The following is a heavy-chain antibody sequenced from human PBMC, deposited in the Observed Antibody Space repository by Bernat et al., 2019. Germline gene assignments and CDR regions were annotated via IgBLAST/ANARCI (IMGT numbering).Heavy chain of an antibody. J-gene: IGHJ4*02. V-gene: IGHV4-34*01. Sequence: QVQLQQWGAGLLKPSETLSLTCAVYGGSFSGYYWSWIRQPPGKGLEWIGEINHSGNTNYNPSLKSRVTISVDTSKNQFSLKLSSVTAADTAVYYCATFTFGGVPSRYYFDYWGQGTLVTVSS. CDR1: GGSFSGYY. D-gene: IGHD3-16*01. CDR3: ATFTFGGVPSRYYFDY. CDR2: INHSGNT.